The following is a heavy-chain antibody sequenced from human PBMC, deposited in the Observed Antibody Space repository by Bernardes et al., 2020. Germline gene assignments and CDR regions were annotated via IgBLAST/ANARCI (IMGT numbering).Heavy chain of an antibody. V-gene: IGHV3-21*01. D-gene: IGHD3-10*01. Sequence: GGSLRLSCAASGFTFSSYSMNWVRQAPGKGLEWVSSISSSSSYIYYADSVKGRFTISRDNAKNSLYLQMNSLRAEDTAVYYCARDATGRDYYYYGMDVWGKGTTVTVSS. J-gene: IGHJ6*04. CDR2: ISSSSSYI. CDR3: ARDATGRDYYYYGMDV. CDR1: GFTFSSYS.